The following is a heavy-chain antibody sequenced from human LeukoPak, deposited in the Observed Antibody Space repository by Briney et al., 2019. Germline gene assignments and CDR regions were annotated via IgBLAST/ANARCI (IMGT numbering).Heavy chain of an antibody. CDR3: ARGPPRYYYYYHMDV. J-gene: IGHJ6*03. CDR1: GGTFSSYA. V-gene: IGHV1-69*05. CDR2: IIPIFGTA. Sequence: SVKVSCKASGGTFSSYAISWVRQAPGQGLEWMGGIIPIFGTANYAQKFQGRVTITTDESTSTAYMELSSLRSEDTAVYYCARGPPRYYYYYHMDVWGKGTTVTVSS.